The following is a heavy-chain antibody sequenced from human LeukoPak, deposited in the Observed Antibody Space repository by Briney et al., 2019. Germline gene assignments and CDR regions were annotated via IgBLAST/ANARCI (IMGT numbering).Heavy chain of an antibody. D-gene: IGHD6-13*01. CDR3: ASHSSSWPIFDY. J-gene: IGHJ4*02. CDR1: GRSISSYY. Sequence: SETLSLTCTVSGRSISSYYWSWIRQPPGKGLEWIGYIYYSGSTNYNPSLKSRVTISVDTSKNQFSLKLSSVTAADTAVYYCASHSSSWPIFDYWGQGTLVTVSS. CDR2: IYYSGST. V-gene: IGHV4-59*01.